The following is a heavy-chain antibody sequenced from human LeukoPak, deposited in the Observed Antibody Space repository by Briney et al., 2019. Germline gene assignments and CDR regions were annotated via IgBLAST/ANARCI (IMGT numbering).Heavy chain of an antibody. D-gene: IGHD4-23*01. CDR1: GFTFSSYR. Sequence: PGGSLRLSCAASGFTFSSYRMSWVRQAPGKGLEWVANIKEDGSKKNYVDSVKGRFTISRDNARNSLYLQMNSLRAEDTAVYYCARLPISGGNFDYWGQGTLVTVSS. J-gene: IGHJ4*02. CDR2: IKEDGSKK. V-gene: IGHV3-7*01. CDR3: ARLPISGGNFDY.